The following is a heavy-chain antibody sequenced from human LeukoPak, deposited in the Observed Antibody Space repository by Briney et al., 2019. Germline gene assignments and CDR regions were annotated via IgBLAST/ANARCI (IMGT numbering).Heavy chain of an antibody. D-gene: IGHD6-13*01. CDR2: IYHSGST. Sequence: SETLSLTCTVSGGSISSSSYYWGWIRQPPGKGLEWIGYIYHSGSTYYNPSLKSRVTISVDRSKNQFSLKLSSVTAADTAVYYCARNGVSQQPHYYYYMDVWGKGTTVTVSS. CDR3: ARNGVSQQPHYYYYMDV. V-gene: IGHV4-39*07. CDR1: GGSISSSSYY. J-gene: IGHJ6*03.